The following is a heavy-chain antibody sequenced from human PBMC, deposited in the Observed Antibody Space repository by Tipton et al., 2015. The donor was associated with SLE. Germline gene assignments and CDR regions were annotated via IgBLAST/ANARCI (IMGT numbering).Heavy chain of an antibody. CDR3: ARDRGGSSGWHKDYYFYAMDV. V-gene: IGHV4-34*01. D-gene: IGHD6-19*01. CDR1: GGSFSVYY. J-gene: IGHJ6*02. Sequence: LRLSCAVYGGSFSVYYWTWIRQPPGKGLEWIGEINHGGSTNYNPSLKSRVIISIDRSKNHFSLSLTSVTAADTAVYYCARDRGGSSGWHKDYYFYAMDVWGPGATVTVSS. CDR2: INHGGST.